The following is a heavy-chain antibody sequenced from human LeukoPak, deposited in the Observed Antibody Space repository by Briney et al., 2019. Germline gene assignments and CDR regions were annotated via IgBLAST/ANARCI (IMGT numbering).Heavy chain of an antibody. CDR1: GYTFTSYY. Sequence: ASVKVSCKASGYTFTSYYMHWVRQAPGQGLEWMGIINPSGGSTSCAQKFQGRVTMTRDTSTSTVYMELSSLRSEDTAVYYCARALSSSWYGFYYYYYMDVWGKGTTVTVSS. J-gene: IGHJ6*03. CDR3: ARALSSSWYGFYYYYYMDV. V-gene: IGHV1-46*01. D-gene: IGHD6-13*01. CDR2: INPSGGST.